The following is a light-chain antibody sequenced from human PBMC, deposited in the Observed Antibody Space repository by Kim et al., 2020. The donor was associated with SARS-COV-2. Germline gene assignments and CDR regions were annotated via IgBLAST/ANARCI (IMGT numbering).Light chain of an antibody. CDR3: SSFTTTSSSTLV. CDR1: SSDVGRYNY. V-gene: IGLV2-14*03. J-gene: IGLJ1*01. Sequence: ITLSCTGSSSDVGRYNYVTWYQQHPGKAPKLILYDVSDRPSGVSDRFSGSKSGNTASLTISGLQVEDEADYYCSSFTTTSSSTLVFGTGTKVTVL. CDR2: DVS.